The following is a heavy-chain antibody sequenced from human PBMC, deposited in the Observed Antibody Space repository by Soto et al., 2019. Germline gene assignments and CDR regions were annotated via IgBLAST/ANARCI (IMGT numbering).Heavy chain of an antibody. D-gene: IGHD5-12*01. CDR1: GGTFSSYA. V-gene: IGHV1-69*06. Sequence: QVQLVQSGAEVKKPGSSVKVSCKASGGTFSSYAFSWGRQAPGQGLGWMGGIIPIFGTANYAQKFQGRVTITADKSTSTAYMELSSLRSEDTAVYYCASAAVEYPSTIPNWFDPWGQGTLVTVSS. J-gene: IGHJ5*02. CDR2: IIPIFGTA. CDR3: ASAAVEYPSTIPNWFDP.